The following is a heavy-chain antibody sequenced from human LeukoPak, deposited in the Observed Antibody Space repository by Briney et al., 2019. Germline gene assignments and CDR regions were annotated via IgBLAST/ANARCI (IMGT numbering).Heavy chain of an antibody. CDR3: ARDVRGYFDWSYGMDV. CDR2: INPSGGST. D-gene: IGHD3-9*01. Sequence: ASVKVSCKASGYTFTSYYMHWVRQAPGQGLEWMGIINPSGGSTSYAQKFQGRVTMTRDTSTSTVYMELSSLRSEDTAVYYCARDVRGYFDWSYGMDVWGQGTTVTVSS. CDR1: GYTFTSYY. V-gene: IGHV1-46*01. J-gene: IGHJ6*02.